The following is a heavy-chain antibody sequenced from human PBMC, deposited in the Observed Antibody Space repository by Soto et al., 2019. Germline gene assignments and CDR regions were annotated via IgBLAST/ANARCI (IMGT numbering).Heavy chain of an antibody. CDR1: GGSFSDYF. Sequence: SETLSLTCAVYGGSFSDYFWTWIRQPPGKGLEWIGEINHSGSTNFNPSLKSRVAISADTSRNQFSLRVTSVTAAGTAVYYCAGREFASSSFHYYYYAVDVWGQGTTVTVSS. D-gene: IGHD6-6*01. V-gene: IGHV4-34*01. CDR2: INHSGST. J-gene: IGHJ6*02. CDR3: AGREFASSSFHYYYYAVDV.